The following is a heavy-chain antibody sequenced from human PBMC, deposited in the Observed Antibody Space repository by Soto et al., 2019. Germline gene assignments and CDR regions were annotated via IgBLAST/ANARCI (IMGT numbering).Heavy chain of an antibody. CDR2: IYYNGRT. V-gene: IGHV4-59*01. D-gene: IGHD3-3*01. J-gene: IGHJ4*02. Sequence: PSETLSLTCTVSGGSISTYYWSWIRQPPGKGKERIGYIYYNGRTNYNPSLESRVTISLDTSKSQFSLKLSSVSAADTAVYYCARDGLLYEFWSGPYFFDFRCPGTLVSVSS. CDR3: ARDGLLYEFWSGPYFFDF. CDR1: GGSISTYY.